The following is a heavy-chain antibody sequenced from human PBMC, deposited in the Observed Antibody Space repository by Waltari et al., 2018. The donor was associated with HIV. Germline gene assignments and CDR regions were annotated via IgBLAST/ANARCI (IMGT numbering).Heavy chain of an antibody. CDR2: IYPSDSDT. Sequence: EVQLVQSGAEVKKPGESLKISCKGSGFSFTSYWIGWVRQMPGKGLEWMGIIYPSDSDTRYSPSFQGQVPISADNSTSTAYLQMSSLRASDSAMYYCVRLGAVVPAAMGYWGQGTLVTVSS. D-gene: IGHD2-2*01. V-gene: IGHV5-51*01. CDR3: VRLGAVVPAAMGY. CDR1: GFSFTSYW. J-gene: IGHJ4*02.